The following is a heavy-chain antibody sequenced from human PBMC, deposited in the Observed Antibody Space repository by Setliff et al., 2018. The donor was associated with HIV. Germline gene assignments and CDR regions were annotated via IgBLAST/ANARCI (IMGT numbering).Heavy chain of an antibody. D-gene: IGHD5-18*01. CDR2: INSDGSSA. J-gene: IGHJ4*02. CDR1: GFTFSSYW. V-gene: IGHV3-74*01. Sequence: GGSLRLSCAASGFTFSSYWMHWVRQAPGKGLAWVSRINSDGSSAGYADSVKGRFTIFRDNARNTLYLQMNSLKAEDTAVYYCARDLGLGNSYGRTDYWGQGTLVTVSS. CDR3: ARDLGLGNSYGRTDY.